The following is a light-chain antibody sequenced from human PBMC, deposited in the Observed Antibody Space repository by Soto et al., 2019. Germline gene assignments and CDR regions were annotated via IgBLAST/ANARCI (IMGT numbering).Light chain of an antibody. CDR1: RSDVGAYNY. CDR3: CSYAGSSSFRVL. V-gene: IGLV2-14*01. J-gene: IGLJ2*01. Sequence: QSALTQPASVSGSPGQSIAISCTGTRSDVGAYNYVSWYQQHPGKAPKLMISEVTNRPSGVSDRFSGSKSGNTASLTISGLQAEDEADYYCCCCSYAGSSSFRVLFGGGTKVTVL. CDR2: EVT.